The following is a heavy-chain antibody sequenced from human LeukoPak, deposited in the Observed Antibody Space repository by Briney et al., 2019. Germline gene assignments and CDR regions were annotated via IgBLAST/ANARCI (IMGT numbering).Heavy chain of an antibody. D-gene: IGHD3-9*01. Sequence: GGSLRLSCAASGFTFSSYWMHWVRQAPGKGLVWVSRINSDGSSTSYADSVKGRFTISRDNAKNSLYLQMNSLRAEDTAVYYCAREMADYDILTGYYFFDYWGQGTLVTVSS. V-gene: IGHV3-74*01. CDR1: GFTFSSYW. CDR2: INSDGSST. J-gene: IGHJ4*02. CDR3: AREMADYDILTGYYFFDY.